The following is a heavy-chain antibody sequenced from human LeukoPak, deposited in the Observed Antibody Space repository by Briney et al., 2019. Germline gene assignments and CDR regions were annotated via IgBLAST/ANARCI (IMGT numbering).Heavy chain of an antibody. CDR3: SRETGNFYNID. CDR1: GFTFSGYG. D-gene: IGHD3-10*01. J-gene: IGHJ4*02. V-gene: IGHV3-48*01. CDR2: IGPGSNTL. Sequence: GGSLRLSCAASGFTFSGYGMNWVRQAPGKGLEWVSYIGPGSNTLYYADSVKGRFTISRDNAKNSLYLQMNSLHTEDTAVYYCSRETGNFYNIDWGQGTLVTVSS.